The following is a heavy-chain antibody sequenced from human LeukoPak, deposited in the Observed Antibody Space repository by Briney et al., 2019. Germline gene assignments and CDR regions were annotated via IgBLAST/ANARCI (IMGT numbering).Heavy chain of an antibody. Sequence: SEPLSLTYTASGGSISSSSYCWGWIRQPPGKGLEWIGSIYYSGSTYYNPSLKNRVTISVDTTNNQSALKLSSVTAADTAVYYCARRNPPGSLDYWGQGTLVTVSS. D-gene: IGHD1-14*01. J-gene: IGHJ4*02. CDR2: IYYSGST. V-gene: IGHV4-39*01. CDR1: GGSISSSSYC. CDR3: ARRNPPGSLDY.